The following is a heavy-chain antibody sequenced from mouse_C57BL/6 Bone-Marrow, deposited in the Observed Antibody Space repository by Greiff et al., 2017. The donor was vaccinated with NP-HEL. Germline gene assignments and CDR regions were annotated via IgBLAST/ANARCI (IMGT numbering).Heavy chain of an antibody. CDR1: GYTFTSYG. J-gene: IGHJ3*01. V-gene: IGHV1-81*01. D-gene: IGHD2-4*01. CDR3: EGLRRWFAY. CDR2: IYPRSGNT. Sequence: QVQLKESGAELARPGASVKLSCKASGYTFTSYGISWVKQRTGQGLEWIGEIYPRSGNTYYNEKFKGKATLTADKSSSTAYMELRSLTSEDSAVYFCEGLRRWFAYWGQGTLVTVSA.